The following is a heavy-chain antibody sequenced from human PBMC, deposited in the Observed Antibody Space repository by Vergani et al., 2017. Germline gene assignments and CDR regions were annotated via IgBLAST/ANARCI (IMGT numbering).Heavy chain of an antibody. CDR2: ISHDGRNE. CDR1: GFTFSLYA. CDR3: AKYLRDSTDGLPDS. Sequence: QIHLLEAGGGVVQPGESLRLSCAASGFTFSLYAMHWVRQAPGKGLEWVAFISHDGRNERSLDSVKGRFTVSRDNSKDILYLQMDSLRSEDTALYYCAKYLRDSTDGLPDSWGQGTLVIVSS. J-gene: IGHJ4*02. D-gene: IGHD2-21*02. V-gene: IGHV3-30*18.